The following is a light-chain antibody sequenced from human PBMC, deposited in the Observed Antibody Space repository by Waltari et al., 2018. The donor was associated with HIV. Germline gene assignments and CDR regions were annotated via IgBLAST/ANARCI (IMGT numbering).Light chain of an antibody. J-gene: IGKJ2*01. V-gene: IGKV1-39*01. CDR1: QSITSY. CDR2: AAS. CDR3: QRSYSTPPET. Sequence: DMQMTQSPSSLSASVGDRVTITCRASQSITSYLHLSKQNPRKVARLLFYAASSLQSGVPSRFSGSGSGTDFTLTISSLQPEDFATYYCQRSYSTPPETFGQGTKLEIK.